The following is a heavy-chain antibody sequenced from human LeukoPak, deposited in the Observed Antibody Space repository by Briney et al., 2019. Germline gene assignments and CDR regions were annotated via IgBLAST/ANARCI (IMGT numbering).Heavy chain of an antibody. CDR3: ARDRAESNWTNHTLFDS. J-gene: IGHJ4*02. CDR2: INGDESST. Sequence: GRSLRLSCAASGFTFSSYAMHWVRQVPGKGLVWVSRINGDESSTAYADSVKGRFTISRDNARNTLYLQMNSLRVEDTAIYYCARDRAESNWTNHTLFDSWGQGTPVTVSS. CDR1: GFTFSSYA. D-gene: IGHD1/OR15-1a*01. V-gene: IGHV3-74*01.